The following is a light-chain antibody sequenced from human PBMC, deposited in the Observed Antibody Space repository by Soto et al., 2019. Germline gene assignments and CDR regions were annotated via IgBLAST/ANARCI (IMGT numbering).Light chain of an antibody. CDR2: AGS. CDR1: QSISSY. J-gene: IGKJ2*01. Sequence: DIQMTQSPSSLSASVGDRVTITCRASQSISSYLNWYQQKPGKAPKLLIYAGSSLQSGVPSRFSGRGSGADFTLTISRLQPEDVATYYCQQNYSIPVTFGQGTKLEIK. CDR3: QQNYSIPVT. V-gene: IGKV1-39*01.